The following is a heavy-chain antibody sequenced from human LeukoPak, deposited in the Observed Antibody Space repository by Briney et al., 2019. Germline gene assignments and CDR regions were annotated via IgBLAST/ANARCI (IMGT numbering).Heavy chain of an antibody. J-gene: IGHJ3*02. V-gene: IGHV4-39*07. Sequence: SSETLSLTCTVSGGSISSSSYYWGWIRQPPGKGLEWIGSIYYSGSSYYNPSLKSRVTISVDTSKNQFSLKLSSVTAADTAVYYCARAPPIRIMTGAFDIWGQGTMVTVSS. CDR2: IYYSGSS. CDR1: GGSISSSSYY. D-gene: IGHD3-16*01. CDR3: ARAPPIRIMTGAFDI.